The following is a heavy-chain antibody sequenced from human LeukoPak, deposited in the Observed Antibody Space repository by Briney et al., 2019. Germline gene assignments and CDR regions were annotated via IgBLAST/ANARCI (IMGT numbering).Heavy chain of an antibody. CDR2: ISAYNGNT. J-gene: IGHJ3*02. CDR3: ARDLYDILTGRKDAFDI. CDR1: GYTFTSYG. Sequence: ASVKVSCKASGYTFTSYGISWVRQAPGQGLEWMGWISAYNGNTNCAQKLQGRVTMTTDTSTSTAYMELRSLRSDDTAVYYCARDLYDILTGRKDAFDIWGQGTMVTVSS. V-gene: IGHV1-18*01. D-gene: IGHD3-9*01.